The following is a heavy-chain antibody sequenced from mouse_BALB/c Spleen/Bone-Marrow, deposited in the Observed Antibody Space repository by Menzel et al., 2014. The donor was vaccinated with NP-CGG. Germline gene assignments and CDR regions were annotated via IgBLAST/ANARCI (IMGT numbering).Heavy chain of an antibody. Sequence: VQLQQSGAELVRPGTSVKVSCKASGYAFTNYLIEWVKQRPGQGLEWIGVLNPGSGGTNYDEKFKGKATLTADKSSSTAYTQLSSLTSDDSAVYFCARRIYYAMGYWGQGTTLTVSS. CDR3: ARRIYYAMGY. CDR1: GYAFTNYL. J-gene: IGHJ2*01. D-gene: IGHD2-1*01. V-gene: IGHV1-54*01. CDR2: LNPGSGGT.